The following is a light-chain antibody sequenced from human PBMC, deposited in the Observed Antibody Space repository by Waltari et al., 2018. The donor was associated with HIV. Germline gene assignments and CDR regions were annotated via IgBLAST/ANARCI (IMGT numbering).Light chain of an antibody. J-gene: IGLJ3*02. CDR3: QSYDSSLSGGV. V-gene: IGLV1-40*01. CDR2: GNS. CDR1: ISNIGAGYD. Sequence: QSALTQPPSVSGAPGQRVTISCTGSISNIGAGYDVPWYQQVPGTAPKLLIYGNSNRPSGVPDRFSGSKSGTSASLAVTGLQAEDEADYYCQSYDSSLSGGVFGGGTKLTVL.